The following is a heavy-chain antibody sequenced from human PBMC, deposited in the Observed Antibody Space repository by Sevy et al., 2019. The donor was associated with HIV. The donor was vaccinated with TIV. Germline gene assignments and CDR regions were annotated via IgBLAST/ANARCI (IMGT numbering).Heavy chain of an antibody. V-gene: IGHV4-39*01. CDR2: INYRGIT. J-gene: IGHJ4*02. D-gene: IGHD6-19*01. CDR3: AGPILTYNNGWSYYDY. Sequence: SETLSLTCTVSGASISSSGYYWGWIRQSPGKGLEWIASINYRGITFDNPSLKSRITISADMSKNQFSLDLNSVTAADTAIYYCAGPILTYNNGWSYYDYWGQGTVVTVSS. CDR1: GASISSSGYY.